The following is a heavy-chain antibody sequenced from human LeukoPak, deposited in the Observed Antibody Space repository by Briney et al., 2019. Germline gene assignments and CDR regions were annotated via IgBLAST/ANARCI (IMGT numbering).Heavy chain of an antibody. CDR3: ARERHFYYFDY. Sequence: GGSLRLSCAASGFTFNDYTMTWVRQAPGKGLEWVSSITGDCNYIFYADSVKGRFTISRDNAQNSLFLELNSLRGEDTAVYYCARERHFYYFDYWGQGALVTVSS. J-gene: IGHJ4*02. CDR2: ITGDCNYI. D-gene: IGHD3-3*02. CDR1: GFTFNDYT. V-gene: IGHV3-21*01.